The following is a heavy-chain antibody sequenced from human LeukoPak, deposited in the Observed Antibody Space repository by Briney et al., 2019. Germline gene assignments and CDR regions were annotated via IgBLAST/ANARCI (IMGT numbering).Heavy chain of an antibody. Sequence: GGSLRLSCAASRFTFSSYAMSWVRQAPGKGLEWVSVISGSGGSTYYADSVKGRFTCSRDNSKKALYLQMNSLRAEDTAVYYCAKDGWFGELLSSIDYWGQGTLVTVSS. V-gene: IGHV3-23*01. J-gene: IGHJ4*02. D-gene: IGHD3-10*01. CDR2: ISGSGGST. CDR1: RFTFSSYA. CDR3: AKDGWFGELLSSIDY.